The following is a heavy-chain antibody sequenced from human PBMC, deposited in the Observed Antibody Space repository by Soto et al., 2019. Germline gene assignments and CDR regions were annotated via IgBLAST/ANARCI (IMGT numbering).Heavy chain of an antibody. J-gene: IGHJ4*02. V-gene: IGHV3-30-3*01. D-gene: IGHD2-8*01. CDR1: GFTFSSYA. CDR2: ISYDGSNK. CDR3: ARISNIVLMVYAIDY. Sequence: LSLTCAASGFTFSSYAMHWVRQAPGKGLEWVAVISYDGSNKYYADSVKGRFTISRDNSKNTLYLQMNSLRAEDTAVYYCARISNIVLMVYAIDYWGQGTLVTVSS.